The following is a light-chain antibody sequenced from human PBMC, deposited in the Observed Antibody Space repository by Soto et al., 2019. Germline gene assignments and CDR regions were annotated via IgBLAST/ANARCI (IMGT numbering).Light chain of an antibody. J-gene: IGKJ5*01. Sequence: DIQMPQSPSTLSGSVGDRVTITCRAIQTINSWLAWYQQKPGKAPKLLIYKASTLKSGVPSRFSGSGSGTEFTLTISRLEPEDFAVYYCQQYTDSRTFGQGTRLEIK. CDR2: KAS. CDR1: QTINSW. V-gene: IGKV1-5*03. CDR3: QQYTDSRT.